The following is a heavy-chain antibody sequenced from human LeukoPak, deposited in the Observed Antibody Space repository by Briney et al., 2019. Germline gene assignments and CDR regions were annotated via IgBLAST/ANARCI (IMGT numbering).Heavy chain of an antibody. CDR2: IDNSGST. Sequence: PSETLSLTCTVSGGSVSSGSYYWSWIRQSPGRGLEWIGYIDNSGSTNYNPSLTSRVTISVDTSKNQFSVKLTSVSAADTAVYYCARHYGPWGQGTLVTVSS. CDR1: GGSVSSGSYY. D-gene: IGHD3-16*01. J-gene: IGHJ5*02. V-gene: IGHV4-61*01. CDR3: ARHYGP.